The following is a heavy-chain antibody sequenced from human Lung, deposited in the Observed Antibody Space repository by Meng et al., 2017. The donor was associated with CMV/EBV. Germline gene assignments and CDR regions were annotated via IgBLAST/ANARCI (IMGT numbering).Heavy chain of an antibody. CDR1: GGSISSYY. J-gene: IGHJ4*02. D-gene: IGHD2-15*01. CDR2: TYYSGST. Sequence: SXTLSPTCTVSGGSISSYYWSWIRQPPGKGLEWIGYTYYSGSTNYNPTLKSRVTISVDTSKNQFSLKLSSVTAADTAVYYCARDGAVVAPKWGQGTLVTVSS. CDR3: ARDGAVVAPK. V-gene: IGHV4-59*01.